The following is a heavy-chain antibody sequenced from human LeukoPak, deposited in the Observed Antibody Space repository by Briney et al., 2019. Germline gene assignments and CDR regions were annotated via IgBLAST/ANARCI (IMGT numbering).Heavy chain of an antibody. CDR2: ISAYNGNT. V-gene: IGHV1-18*01. Sequence: ASVKVSCKASGYTFTSYAITWVGQAPGQGLEWMGWISAYNGNTNYAQNLQGRATMTTDTSSSTAYMELRSLRSDDTAMYYCARMEMATAIFDYWGQGTLVTVSS. CDR1: GYTFTSYA. D-gene: IGHD5-24*01. CDR3: ARMEMATAIFDY. J-gene: IGHJ4*02.